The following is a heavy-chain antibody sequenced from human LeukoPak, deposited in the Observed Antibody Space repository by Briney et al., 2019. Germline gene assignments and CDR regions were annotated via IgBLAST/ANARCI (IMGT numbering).Heavy chain of an antibody. D-gene: IGHD1-1*01. CDR1: GFTVSSND. CDR2: IYSGGST. J-gene: IGHJ4*02. Sequence: AGGYLRLSCAASGFTVSSNDMSWVRLAPGKGLEWVSVIYSGGSTYYADSVKGRFTISRDNSKNTLYLQMNSLRAEDAAVYYCARGNWNDDERLAYWGQGTLVTVSS. CDR3: ARGNWNDDERLAY. V-gene: IGHV3-53*01.